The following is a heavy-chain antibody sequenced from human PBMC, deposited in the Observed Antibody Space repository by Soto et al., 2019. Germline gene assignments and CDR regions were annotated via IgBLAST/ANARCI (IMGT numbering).Heavy chain of an antibody. J-gene: IGHJ4*02. Sequence: ASVKDSCKASGYTFTSYGISWVRQAPGQGLEWMGWISAYNGNTNYAQKLQGRVTMTTDTSTSTAYMELRSLRSDDTAVYYCARSSDTEYYFDYWGQGTLVTVSS. V-gene: IGHV1-18*01. CDR1: GYTFTSYG. CDR3: ARSSDTEYYFDY. D-gene: IGHD5-18*01. CDR2: ISAYNGNT.